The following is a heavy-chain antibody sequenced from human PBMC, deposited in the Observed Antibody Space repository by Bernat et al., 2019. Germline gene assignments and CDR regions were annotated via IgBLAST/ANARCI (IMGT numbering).Heavy chain of an antibody. Sequence: QVQLVESGGGVVQPGRSLRLSCAASGFTFSSYGMHWVRQAPGKGLEWVAVISYDGSNKYYADSVKGRFTISRDNSKNTLYLQMNSLRAEDTAVYYCAKPLWFEELLAAFDIWGQGTMVTVSS. CDR1: GFTFSSYG. J-gene: IGHJ3*02. CDR3: AKPLWFEELLAAFDI. V-gene: IGHV3-30*18. D-gene: IGHD3-10*01. CDR2: ISYDGSNK.